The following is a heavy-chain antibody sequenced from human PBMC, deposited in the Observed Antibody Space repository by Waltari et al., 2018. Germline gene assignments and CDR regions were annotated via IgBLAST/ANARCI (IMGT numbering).Heavy chain of an antibody. V-gene: IGHV1-18*04. CDR2: ISAYNGNT. J-gene: IGHJ3*02. D-gene: IGHD1-26*01. Sequence: QVQLVQSGAEVKKPGASVTVSCKASGYPFTSYGSSWVRQAPGQGLEWMGWISAYNGNTNYAQKLQGRVTMTTDTSTSTAYMELRSLRSDDTAVYYCAREIGRLGQDAFDIWGQGTMVTVSS. CDR3: AREIGRLGQDAFDI. CDR1: GYPFTSYG.